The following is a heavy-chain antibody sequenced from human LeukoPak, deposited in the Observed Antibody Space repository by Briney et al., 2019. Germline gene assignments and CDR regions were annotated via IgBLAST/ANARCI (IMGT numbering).Heavy chain of an antibody. CDR3: ARGRLPTDAFDI. V-gene: IGHV3-21*01. CDR1: GFTFSSYS. CDR2: ISSSSSYI. D-gene: IGHD2-15*01. Sequence: PGGSLRLSCAASGFTFSSYSMNWVRQAPGKGLEWVSSISSSSSYIYYADSVKGRFTISRDNAKNSLYLQMNSLRAEDTAVYYCARGRLPTDAFDIWGQGTMVTVSS. J-gene: IGHJ3*02.